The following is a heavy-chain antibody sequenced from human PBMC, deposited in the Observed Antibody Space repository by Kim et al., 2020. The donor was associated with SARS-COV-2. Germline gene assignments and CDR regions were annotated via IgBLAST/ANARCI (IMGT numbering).Heavy chain of an antibody. V-gene: IGHV3-7*01. CDR3: ARVLIWVAMDV. CDR1: EFTFTDYW. CDR2: INQDGSEK. D-gene: IGHD3-16*01. Sequence: GGSLRLSCSVFEFTFTDYWMSWVRQAQGKGLEWVANINQDGSEKYYVDSVKGRFTISRDNAKKALYLQMNSLRAEDTAVYYWARVLIWVAMDVWGQGTTVTVSS. J-gene: IGHJ6*02.